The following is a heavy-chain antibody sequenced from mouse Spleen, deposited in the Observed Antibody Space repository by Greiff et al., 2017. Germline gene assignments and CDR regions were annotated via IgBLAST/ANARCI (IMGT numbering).Heavy chain of an antibody. CDR3: ATLGGNYVSDY. CDR1: GYSFTSYY. V-gene: IGHV1-66*01. Sequence: QVQLKQSGPELVKPGASVKISCKASGYSFTSYYIHWVKQRPGQGLEWIGWIYPGSGNTKYNEKFKGKATLTADTSSSTAYMQLSSLTSEDSAVYYCATLGGNYVSDYWGQGTTLTVSS. D-gene: IGHD2-1*01. J-gene: IGHJ2*01. CDR2: IYPGSGNT.